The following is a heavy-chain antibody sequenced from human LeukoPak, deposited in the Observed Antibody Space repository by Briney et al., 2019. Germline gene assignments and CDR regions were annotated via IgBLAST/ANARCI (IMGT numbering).Heavy chain of an antibody. CDR3: ARSDYVWGTSEY. J-gene: IGHJ4*02. D-gene: IGHD3-16*01. CDR1: GFSFSSYS. V-gene: IGHV3-21*01. Sequence: GGSLRLSCAASGFSFSSYSMNWVRQAPGKGLEWLSSISSSSNNIYYADSVKGRFTISRDNAKNSLYLQMNSLRVEETAVYYCARSDYVWGTSEYWGQGTLVTVSS. CDR2: ISSSSNNI.